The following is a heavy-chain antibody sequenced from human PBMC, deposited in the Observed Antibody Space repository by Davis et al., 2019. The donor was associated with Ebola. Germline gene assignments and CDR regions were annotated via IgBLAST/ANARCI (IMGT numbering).Heavy chain of an antibody. J-gene: IGHJ3*02. D-gene: IGHD2-15*01. V-gene: IGHV1-8*02. Sequence: AASVKVSCKASGYTFTSYGISWVRQAPGQGLEWMGWMNPNSGNTGYAQKFQGRVTMTRNTSISTAYMELSSLRSEDTAVYYCARGGVWWDAFDIWGQGTMVTVSS. CDR3: ARGGVWWDAFDI. CDR2: MNPNSGNT. CDR1: GYTFTSYG.